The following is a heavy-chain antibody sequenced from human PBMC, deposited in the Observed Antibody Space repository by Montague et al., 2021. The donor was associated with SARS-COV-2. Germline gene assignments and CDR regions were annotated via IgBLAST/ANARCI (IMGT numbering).Heavy chain of an antibody. J-gene: IGHJ5*02. CDR2: IYYSGST. Sequence: SQTLSLTCTVSGGSISSYYWSWIRQPPGKGLEWIGYIYYSGSTNYNPSLKSRVTISVDTSKNQFSLKLSSVTAADTAVYYCARGSLGDCSGGSCYSAFDPWGQGTLVTVSS. CDR3: ARGSLGDCSGGSCYSAFDP. D-gene: IGHD2-15*01. CDR1: GGSISSYY. V-gene: IGHV4-59*01.